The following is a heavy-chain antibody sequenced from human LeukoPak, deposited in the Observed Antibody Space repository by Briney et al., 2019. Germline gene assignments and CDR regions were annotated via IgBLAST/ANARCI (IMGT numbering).Heavy chain of an antibody. Sequence: PGGSLRLSCAASGFTFSTYAMHWVRQAPGKGLEWVAVISNDERNEYYANSVKGRLTVSRDNSKNTLFLQMNSLRPEDTAVYFCARVSEGGTFSDYWGQGTLVTVSS. CDR1: GFTFSTYA. V-gene: IGHV3-30*04. D-gene: IGHD1-26*01. CDR2: ISNDERNE. J-gene: IGHJ4*02. CDR3: ARVSEGGTFSDY.